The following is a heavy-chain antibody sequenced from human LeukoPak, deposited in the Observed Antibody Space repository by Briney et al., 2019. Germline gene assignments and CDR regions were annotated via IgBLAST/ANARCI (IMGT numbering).Heavy chain of an antibody. D-gene: IGHD5-18*01. J-gene: IGHJ3*02. Sequence: ASVKVPCKASGYTFTSYDINWVRQATGQGLEWMGWMNPNSGNTGYAQKFQGRVTMTRNTSISTAYMELSSLRSEDTAVYYCARVDTAMVTRRNAFDIWGQGTMVTVSS. V-gene: IGHV1-8*01. CDR3: ARVDTAMVTRRNAFDI. CDR1: GYTFTSYD. CDR2: MNPNSGNT.